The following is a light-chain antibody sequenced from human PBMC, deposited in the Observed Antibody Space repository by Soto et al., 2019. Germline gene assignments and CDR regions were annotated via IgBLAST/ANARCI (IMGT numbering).Light chain of an antibody. V-gene: IGKV3-15*01. CDR2: GAS. CDR3: QQYNNWWT. Sequence: EVVMTQSPATLSVSPGERAILSCMSSQSVSSDLAWYQQKPGQTPRRLIYGASTRATGIPARFSGSGSGTEFTITISSLQTEDFAVYFCQQYNNWWTFGQGTKVEIK. J-gene: IGKJ1*01. CDR1: QSVSSD.